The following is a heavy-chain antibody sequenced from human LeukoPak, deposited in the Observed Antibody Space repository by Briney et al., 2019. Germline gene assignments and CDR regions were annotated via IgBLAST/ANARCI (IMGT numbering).Heavy chain of an antibody. CDR3: AREFGSYGLIRKYYFDY. Sequence: HPGGSLRLSCAASGFTFSSYAMHWVRQAPGKGLEWVAVIAYDGSNKYYADSVKGRFTISRDNSKNTLYLQMNSLRAEDTGVYYCAREFGSYGLIRKYYFDYWGQGTLVTVSS. CDR1: GFTFSSYA. CDR2: IAYDGSNK. D-gene: IGHD3-10*01. J-gene: IGHJ4*02. V-gene: IGHV3-30*04.